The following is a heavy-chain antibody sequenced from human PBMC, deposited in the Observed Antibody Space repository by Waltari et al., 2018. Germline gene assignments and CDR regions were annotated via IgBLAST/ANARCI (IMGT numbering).Heavy chain of an antibody. J-gene: IGHJ4*02. CDR3: ARMVTVTLYYFDY. CDR1: GGSISSSSYY. Sequence: QLQLQESGPGLVKPSETLSLTCTVSGGSISSSSYYWGWICHPPGKGLEWLGSIYYSGITNCNPSLKSRVTISVDTSKNQFSLKLSSVTAADTAVYYCARMVTVTLYYFDYWCQGTLVTVTS. D-gene: IGHD4-17*01. V-gene: IGHV4-39*07. CDR2: IYYSGIT.